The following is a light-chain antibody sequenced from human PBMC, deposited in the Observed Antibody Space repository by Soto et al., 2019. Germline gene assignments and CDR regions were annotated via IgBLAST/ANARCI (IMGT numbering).Light chain of an antibody. CDR3: CSYTTSNTFV. Sequence: QSVLTQPASVSGSRGQSITISCSGTSSDVGAYNYVFWYQQYPGKAPKLMIYHVTDRPSGVSNRFSGSKSGNTASLTISGLQAEDEADYYCCSYTTSNTFVFGTGTKVTVL. V-gene: IGLV2-14*01. CDR1: SSDVGAYNY. CDR2: HVT. J-gene: IGLJ1*01.